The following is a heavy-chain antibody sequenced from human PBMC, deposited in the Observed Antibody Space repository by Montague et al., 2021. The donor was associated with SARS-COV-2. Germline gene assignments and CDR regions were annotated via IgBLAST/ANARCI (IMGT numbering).Heavy chain of an antibody. CDR2: IFHTGRA. Sequence: TLSLTCTVSGTSIRSGGYYWTWIRQHPEKGLEWIGYIFHTGRAYYNPSLETRVNISVDTSNNLFPLRLSSVTAADTAMYFCARVRLFYYLDYWGQGTLVTVSS. V-gene: IGHV4-31*03. CDR3: ARVRLFYYLDY. CDR1: GTSIRSGGYY. J-gene: IGHJ4*02. D-gene: IGHD2/OR15-2a*01.